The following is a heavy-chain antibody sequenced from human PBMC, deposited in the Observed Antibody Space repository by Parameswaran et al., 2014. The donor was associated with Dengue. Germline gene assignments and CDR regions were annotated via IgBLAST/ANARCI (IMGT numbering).Heavy chain of an antibody. J-gene: IGHJ6*02. Sequence: WVRQAPGQGLEWMGWINPNSGGTNYAQKFQGWVTMTRDTSISTAYMELSRLRSDDTAVYYCARGQVGDSSGYYFGRYYYYGMDVWGQGTTVTVSS. CDR3: ARGQVGDSSGYYFGRYYYYGMDV. V-gene: IGHV1-2*04. D-gene: IGHD3-22*01. CDR2: INPNSGGT.